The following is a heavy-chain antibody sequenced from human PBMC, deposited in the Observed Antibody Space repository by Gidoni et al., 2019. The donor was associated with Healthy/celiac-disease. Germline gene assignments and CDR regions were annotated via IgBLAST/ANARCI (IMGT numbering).Heavy chain of an antibody. CDR1: GGSISSGDYY. V-gene: IGHV4-30-4*01. Sequence: QVQLQESGPGLVKPSQTLSLTCTVSGGSISSGDYYWGWIRQPPGKGLEWIGYIYYSGTTYYTPSLKSRVTISVATSKNHFSLKLSFVTAADPAVYSCPSSQYYDFWSGYPEGYYFDYWGQGTLVTVSS. J-gene: IGHJ4*02. CDR2: IYYSGTT. CDR3: PSSQYYDFWSGYPEGYYFDY. D-gene: IGHD3-3*01.